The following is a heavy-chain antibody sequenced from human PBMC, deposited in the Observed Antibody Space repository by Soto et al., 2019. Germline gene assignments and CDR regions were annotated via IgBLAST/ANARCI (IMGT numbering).Heavy chain of an antibody. Sequence: PGGSLRLSCAASGFTFSDYGMHWVRQAPGKGLEWVAIISYDASDKYYVDSVKGRFTISRDNSKNMLYLQMSSLRAEDTAVYYCPNTRPRKCSSPNCSAFDPWVQGTLVTVS. CDR1: GFTFSDYG. J-gene: IGHJ5*02. CDR3: PNTRPRKCSSPNCSAFDP. V-gene: IGHV3-30*18. D-gene: IGHD2-2*01. CDR2: ISYDASDK.